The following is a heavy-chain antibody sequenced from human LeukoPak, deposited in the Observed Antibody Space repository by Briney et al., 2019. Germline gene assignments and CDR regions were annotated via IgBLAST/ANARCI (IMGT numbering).Heavy chain of an antibody. CDR1: GFTFSSYG. Sequence: GGTLRLSCAASGFTFSSYGMSWVRQAPGKGLEWVSAISGSGGSTYYADSVKGRFTISRDNSKNTLYLQMNSLRAEDTAVYYCARGDERDALDYWGQGTLVTVSS. J-gene: IGHJ4*02. V-gene: IGHV3-23*01. D-gene: IGHD1-1*01. CDR3: ARGDERDALDY. CDR2: ISGSGGST.